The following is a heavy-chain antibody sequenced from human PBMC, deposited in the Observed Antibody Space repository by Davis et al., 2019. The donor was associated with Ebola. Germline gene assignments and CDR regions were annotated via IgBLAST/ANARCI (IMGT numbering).Heavy chain of an antibody. D-gene: IGHD3-10*01. CDR3: ARVVLWFGEPLGYHFDY. V-gene: IGHV4-59*01. CDR2: IYYSGST. J-gene: IGHJ4*02. Sequence: SETLSLTCTVSGGSISSYYWSWIRQPPGKGLEWIGYIYYSGSTNYNPSLKSRVTISVDTSKNQFSLKLSSVTAADTAVYYCARVVLWFGEPLGYHFDYWGQGTLVTVSS. CDR1: GGSISSYY.